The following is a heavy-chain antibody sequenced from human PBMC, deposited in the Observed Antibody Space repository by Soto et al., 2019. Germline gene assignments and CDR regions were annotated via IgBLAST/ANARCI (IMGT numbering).Heavy chain of an antibody. D-gene: IGHD4-17*01. J-gene: IGHJ2*01. CDR1: GYTFTGYY. CDR2: INPNSGGT. Sequence: VQLVQSGAEVKKPGASVKVSCKASGYTFTGYYMHWVRQAPGQGLEWMGWINPNSGGTNYAQKFQGWVTMTRDTSISTAYMELSRLRSDDTAVYYCARVVGAADYAGEYFDLWGRGTLVTVSS. V-gene: IGHV1-2*04. CDR3: ARVVGAADYAGEYFDL.